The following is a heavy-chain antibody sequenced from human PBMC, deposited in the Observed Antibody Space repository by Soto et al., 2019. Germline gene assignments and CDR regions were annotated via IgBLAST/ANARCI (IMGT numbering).Heavy chain of an antibody. J-gene: IGHJ4*02. D-gene: IGHD3-16*01. CDR1: GDSIGTYC. Sequence: SETLSLTCTVSGDSIGTYCWNLLRQPPGKGLEWIGYIYSSGSTSYNPSLKSRVTISVDTSKNQFSLKLTSATAADTAVYYCARAGWGPGYWGQGIQDTVSS. CDR3: ARAGWGPGY. CDR2: IYSSGST. V-gene: IGHV4-59*01.